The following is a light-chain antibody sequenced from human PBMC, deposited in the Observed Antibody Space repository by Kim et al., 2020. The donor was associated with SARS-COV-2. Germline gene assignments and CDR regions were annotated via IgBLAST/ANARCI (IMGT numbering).Light chain of an antibody. J-gene: IGLJ3*02. CDR3: GTWDTGLRAVV. V-gene: IGLV1-51*01. CDR1: NSNIETNY. CDR2: HNH. Sequence: QSVVTQPPSVSAAPGQTVTISCSGANSNIETNYVSWYQQLPGAAPKLLIYHNHERPSGIPDRFSGSKSGASATLGITGLQTEDAADYYCGTWDTGLRAVVFGGGTQLTVL.